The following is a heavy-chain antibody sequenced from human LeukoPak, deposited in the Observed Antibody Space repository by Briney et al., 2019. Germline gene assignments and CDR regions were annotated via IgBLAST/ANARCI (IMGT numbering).Heavy chain of an antibody. Sequence: GGSLRLSCLVSGFTVSSNYMSWVRQTPGKGLEWVSVIYSGGTTKYADSVKGRFTIYRDTSKNTLYLQMNSLRVEDTAVYYCASKLTTGSWGQGTLVTVSS. D-gene: IGHD4-17*01. V-gene: IGHV3-66*01. CDR2: IYSGGTT. J-gene: IGHJ5*02. CDR1: GFTVSSNY. CDR3: ASKLTTGS.